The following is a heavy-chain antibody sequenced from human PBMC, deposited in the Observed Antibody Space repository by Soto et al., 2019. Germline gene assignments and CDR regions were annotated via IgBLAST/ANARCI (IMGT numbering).Heavy chain of an antibody. CDR3: AKDRALTYYDFSFDY. D-gene: IGHD3-3*01. J-gene: IGHJ4*02. CDR1: GFTFSSYG. V-gene: IGHV3-30*18. Sequence: SGFTFSSYGFHWVRQAPGKGLEWVAVISFDGAHKYYADSVKGRFTISRDKSKNTLYLQMNSLRAEDTAVYYCAKDRALTYYDFSFDYWGQGTLVTVSS. CDR2: ISFDGAHK.